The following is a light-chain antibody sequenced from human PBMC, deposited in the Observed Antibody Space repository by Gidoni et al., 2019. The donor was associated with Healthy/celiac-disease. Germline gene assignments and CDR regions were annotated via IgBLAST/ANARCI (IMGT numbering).Light chain of an antibody. CDR1: QSISSW. CDR3: QQYHSYLWT. V-gene: IGKV1-5*03. CDR2: RAS. J-gene: IGKJ1*01. Sequence: DIQMTQAPSTLSASVGDRVTITCRASQSISSWLAWYQQKPGKAPKLLIYRASSLASVVPSRFSGSGSGTEFTLTISSLQPDDFATYYCQQYHSYLWTFXQXTKVEIK.